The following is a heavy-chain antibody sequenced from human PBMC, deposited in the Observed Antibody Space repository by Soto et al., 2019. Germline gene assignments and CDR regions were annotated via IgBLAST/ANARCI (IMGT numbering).Heavy chain of an antibody. CDR2: INPATGAA. CDR1: GYPVTAYY. D-gene: IGHD3-3*01. CDR3: ARGGGVGVAGSAAFDM. Sequence: QLHLVQSGAVVKKPGASVTVSCSASGYPVTAYYMHWVRQAPGRGLEWMGGINPATGAAKYTQTFQGRVTRTRDTSTGTVFMELSGLTSEDTAVFYGARGGGVGVAGSAAFDMWGQGTLVTVSS. J-gene: IGHJ3*02. V-gene: IGHV1-2*02.